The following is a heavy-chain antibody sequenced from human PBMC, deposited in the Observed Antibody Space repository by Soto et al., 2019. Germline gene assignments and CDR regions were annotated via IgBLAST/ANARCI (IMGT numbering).Heavy chain of an antibody. J-gene: IGHJ4*02. CDR2: ISAHNGNT. V-gene: IGHV1-18*01. CDR3: ARGRYGDY. D-gene: IGHD1-1*01. CDR1: GYAFTTYG. Sequence: QVHLVQSGAEVKKPGASVKVSCQGSGYAFTTYGITWVRQAPGQGLEWMGWISAHNGNTNYAQKLQGRVTVSRDTSTSTAYMELRGLRYADTAVYYCARGRYGDYWGQGALVTVSS.